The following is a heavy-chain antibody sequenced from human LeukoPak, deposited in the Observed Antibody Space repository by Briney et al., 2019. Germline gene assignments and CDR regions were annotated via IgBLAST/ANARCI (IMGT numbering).Heavy chain of an antibody. CDR1: GYTFTSYW. D-gene: IGHD6-19*01. CDR3: ARDKDSTGWYGGFAS. CDR2: TNPSSGNT. Sequence: ASVKVSCKASGYTFTSYWLHWVRQAPGQGLEWMGITNPSSGNTAYAQKFQGRITMTRDTSTSTVYMELSSLRSDDTAVYYCARDKDSTGWYGGFASWGQGTLVTVSS. J-gene: IGHJ4*02. V-gene: IGHV1-46*01.